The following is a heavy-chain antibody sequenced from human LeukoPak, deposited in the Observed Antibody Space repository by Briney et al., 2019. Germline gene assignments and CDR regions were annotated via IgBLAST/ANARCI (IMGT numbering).Heavy chain of an antibody. Sequence: SETLSLTCAVYGGSFSGYYWSWIRQPPGKGLEWIGSIYYSGSTYYNPSLKSRVTISVDTSKNQFSLKLSSVTAADTAVYYCARTVYGGSYQLFDYWGQGTLVTVSS. CDR1: GGSFSGYY. CDR2: IYYSGST. CDR3: ARTVYGGSYQLFDY. V-gene: IGHV4-34*01. J-gene: IGHJ4*02. D-gene: IGHD1-26*01.